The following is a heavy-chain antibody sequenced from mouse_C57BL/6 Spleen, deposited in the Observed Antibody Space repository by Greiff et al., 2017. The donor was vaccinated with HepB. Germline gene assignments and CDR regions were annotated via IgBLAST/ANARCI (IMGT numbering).Heavy chain of an antibody. CDR3: AKNYYYFGY. D-gene: IGHD1-1*01. CDR2: IHPNSGST. V-gene: IGHV1-64*01. J-gene: IGHJ2*01. CDR1: GYTFTSYW. Sequence: QVQLKQPGAELVKPGASVKLSCKASGYTFTSYWMNWVKQRPGQGLEWIGMIHPNSGSTNYNEKFKSKATLTVDKSSSTAYMKLSSLTSEDSAVYYYAKNYYYFGYWGQGTTLTVSS.